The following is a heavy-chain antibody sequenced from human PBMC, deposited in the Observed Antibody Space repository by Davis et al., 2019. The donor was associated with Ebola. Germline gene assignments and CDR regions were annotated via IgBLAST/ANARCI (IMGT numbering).Heavy chain of an antibody. V-gene: IGHV4-59*11. CDR1: GVSISSHY. Sequence: PSETLSLTCTVSGVSISSHYWSWIRQPPGRGLEWIAYSGSTSYSPSLKGRATMSVDTSKNQFSLKLTSVTAADTAFYYCARDRKGDGYAGFDYWGQGALVTVSS. D-gene: IGHD5-24*01. CDR3: ARDRKGDGYAGFDY. CDR2: SGST. J-gene: IGHJ4*02.